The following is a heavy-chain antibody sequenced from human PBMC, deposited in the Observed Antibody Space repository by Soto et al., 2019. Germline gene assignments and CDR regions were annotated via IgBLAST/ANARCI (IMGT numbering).Heavy chain of an antibody. V-gene: IGHV1-69*12. CDR3: ARTNTAMVTGWFDP. CDR1: GGTFSSYA. CDR2: IIPIFGTA. J-gene: IGHJ5*02. Sequence: QVQLVQSVAEVKKPGSSVKVSCKASGGTFSSYAISWVRQAPGQGLEWMGGIIPIFGTANYAQKFQGRVTITADESTSTVYMELSNLRSEDTAMYYCARTNTAMVTGWFDPWGQGTLVTVAS. D-gene: IGHD5-18*01.